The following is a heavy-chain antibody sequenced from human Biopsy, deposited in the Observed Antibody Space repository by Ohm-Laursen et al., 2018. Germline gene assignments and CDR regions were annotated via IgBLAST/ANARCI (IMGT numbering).Heavy chain of an antibody. D-gene: IGHD3-3*01. CDR3: ARTPRDSFWSGSYKRGLWFDP. Sequence: TLSLTCTVSGASVSSGSYDWSWIRQPPGKGLEWIGNIYNDVSTKYNPSLRSRVTVSKDTSKNQFSLQVNSVTAADTAVYYCARTPRDSFWSGSYKRGLWFDPWGQGTLVIVSS. J-gene: IGHJ5*02. CDR2: IYNDVST. V-gene: IGHV4-61*01. CDR1: GASVSSGSYD.